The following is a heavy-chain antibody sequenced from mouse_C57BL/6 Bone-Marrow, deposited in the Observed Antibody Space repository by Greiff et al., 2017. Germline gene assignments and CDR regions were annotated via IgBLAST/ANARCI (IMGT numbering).Heavy chain of an antibody. Sequence: QVQLQQPGAELVKPGASVKMSCKASGYTFTSYWITWVKQRPGQGLAWLGDIYPGSGSTNYNEKFKSKATLPVATSSSTAYMQISSLTSEDSAVYYCAHYGKGAWFAYWGQGTLVTVSA. J-gene: IGHJ3*01. CDR3: AHYGKGAWFAY. D-gene: IGHD2-1*01. CDR2: IYPGSGST. V-gene: IGHV1-55*01. CDR1: GYTFTSYW.